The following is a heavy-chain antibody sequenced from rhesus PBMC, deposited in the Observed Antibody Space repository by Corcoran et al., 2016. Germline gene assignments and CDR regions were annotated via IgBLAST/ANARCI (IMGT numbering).Heavy chain of an antibody. CDR3: ARMATYGSSYYFDY. Sequence: QVQLQESGPGLVKPSETLSLTCAVSGYSISSGYYWGWIRPPPGGGLEYIGYSSGSRVSTYDNHSVKNRVTISKDTSKKHFSLKLTSVTAADTAVYYCARMATYGSSYYFDYWGQGVLVTVSS. J-gene: IGHJ4*01. CDR2: SSGSRVST. D-gene: IGHD4-29*01. CDR1: GYSISSGYY. V-gene: IGHV4-99*01.